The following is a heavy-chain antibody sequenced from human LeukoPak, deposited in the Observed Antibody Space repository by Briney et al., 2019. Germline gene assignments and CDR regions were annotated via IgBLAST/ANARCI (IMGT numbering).Heavy chain of an antibody. D-gene: IGHD6-13*01. J-gene: IGHJ6*03. CDR2: ISYTGST. CDR3: ARQAGTFYFYYYMDV. Sequence: PSETLSLTCTVSGGPIRSSSYYWGWIRQPPGKGLEWIGSISYTGSTYYNPSLKSRVTISVDTSKNQFSLKVSSVTAADTAVYYCARQAGTFYFYYYMDVWGKGTTVTISS. CDR1: GGPIRSSSYY. V-gene: IGHV4-39*01.